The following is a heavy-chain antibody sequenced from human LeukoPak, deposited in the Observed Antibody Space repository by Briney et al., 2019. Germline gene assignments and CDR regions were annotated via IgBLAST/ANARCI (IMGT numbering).Heavy chain of an antibody. J-gene: IGHJ4*02. CDR1: GDSVSSNSAN. CDR3: AREGPRGGVMSALCDY. Sequence: SQTLSLTCAISGDSVSSNSANWNWIRQSPSRGLEWLGRTYYRSQWYNDYAVSVKSRITIRPDTSKNQFSLQLNSATPEDTAVYYCAREGPRGGVMSALCDYWGQGALVTVSS. CDR2: TYYRSQWYN. D-gene: IGHD3-16*01. V-gene: IGHV6-1*01.